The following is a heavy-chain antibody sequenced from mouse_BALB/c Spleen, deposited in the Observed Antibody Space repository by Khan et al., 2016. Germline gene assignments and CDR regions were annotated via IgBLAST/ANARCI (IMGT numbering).Heavy chain of an antibody. J-gene: IGHJ4*01. V-gene: IGHV1-7*01. D-gene: IGHD1-1*01. CDR2: INPGSNYP. Sequence: QVQLQQSGAELAKPGASVTMSCKASGYTFTRFWTHWVKQRLGQGQEWCGYINPGSNYPDYNQNFKDKATLTADRAASTADLLLSSLSSEDATVYYYARCGYCNYLYQAMDYWGQGISVTVSS. CDR3: ARCGYCNYLYQAMDY. CDR1: GYTFTRFW.